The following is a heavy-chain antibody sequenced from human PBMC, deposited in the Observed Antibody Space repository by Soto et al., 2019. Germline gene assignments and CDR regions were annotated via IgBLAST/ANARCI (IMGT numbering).Heavy chain of an antibody. CDR1: GYTFKNYG. V-gene: IGHV1-18*01. CDR3: ARDAQPKGVAADGASDL. D-gene: IGHD6-19*01. J-gene: IGHJ4*02. CDR2: ITTYNGNR. Sequence: QVQLVQSGPEVRTPGASVKISCKASGYTFKNYGIKWVRQAPGQGLEWVGWITTYNGNRYSAEKFQGRVTMTTGTSTSTTYMELRSLTSDDTGVYYCARDAQPKGVAADGASDLWGQGTLVTVSP.